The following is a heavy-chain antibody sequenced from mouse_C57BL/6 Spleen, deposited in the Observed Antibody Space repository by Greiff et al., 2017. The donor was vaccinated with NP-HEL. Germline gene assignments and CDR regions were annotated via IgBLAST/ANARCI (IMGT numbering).Heavy chain of an antibody. CDR2: IYPGDGDT. D-gene: IGHD1-1*01. V-gene: IGHV1-80*01. J-gene: IGHJ1*03. Sequence: VKLQESGAELVKPGASVKISCKASGYAFSSYWMNWVKQRPGKGLEWIGQIYPGDGDTNYNGKFKGKATLTADKSSSTAYMQLSSLTSEDSAVYFCARLIYYYGSSYWYFDVWGTGTTVTVSS. CDR3: ARLIYYYGSSYWYFDV. CDR1: GYAFSSYW.